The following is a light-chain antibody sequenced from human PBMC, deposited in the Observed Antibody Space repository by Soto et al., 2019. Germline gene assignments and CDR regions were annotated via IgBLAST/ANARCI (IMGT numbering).Light chain of an antibody. CDR3: QQRTNWLT. Sequence: VLTQSPATLSLSPGARATLSCRASQSVTWYLAWYQQKPGQAPRLPIYDATKRATGIPARFSGSGSGTDFTLTISSLEPEDFAVYYCQQRTNWLTFGGGTKVDIK. J-gene: IGKJ4*02. V-gene: IGKV3-11*01. CDR2: DAT. CDR1: QSVTWY.